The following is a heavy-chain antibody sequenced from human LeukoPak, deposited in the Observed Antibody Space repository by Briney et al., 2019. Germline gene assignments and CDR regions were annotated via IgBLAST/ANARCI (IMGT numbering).Heavy chain of an antibody. CDR3: ARDPPYCRTTSCMGN. CDR1: GFTFSSYA. J-gene: IGHJ4*02. Sequence: GGSLRLSCAASGFTFSSYAMSWVRQAPGKGLEWVSAISGSGGSTYNADSVKGRFTISRDNAKNSLYLQMNSLRVEDTAVYYCARDPPYCRTTSCMGNWGQGTLVTVSS. V-gene: IGHV3-23*01. CDR2: ISGSGGST. D-gene: IGHD2-2*01.